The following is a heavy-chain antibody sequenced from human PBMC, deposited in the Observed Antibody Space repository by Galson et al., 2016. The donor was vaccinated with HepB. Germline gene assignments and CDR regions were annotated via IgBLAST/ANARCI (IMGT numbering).Heavy chain of an antibody. J-gene: IGHJ4*02. CDR1: GGTFSSYA. CDR3: ARDGPDCSGGSCYSD. CDR2: IIPIFGAA. V-gene: IGHV1-69*13. D-gene: IGHD2-15*01. Sequence: SVKVSCKASGGTFSSYAIGWVRQAPGQGLEWMGGIIPIFGAANYAQTFQGRVTITADESTSTAYMERSSLRSEDTAVYYCARDGPDCSGGSCYSDWGQGTLVTVSS.